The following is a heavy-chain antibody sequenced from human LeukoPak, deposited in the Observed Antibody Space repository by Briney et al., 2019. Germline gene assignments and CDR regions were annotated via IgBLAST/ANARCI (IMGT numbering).Heavy chain of an antibody. CDR3: ARGAAPPYYYYYMDV. V-gene: IGHV5-51*01. CDR2: IYPGDSDT. D-gene: IGHD6-13*01. J-gene: IGHJ6*03. CDR1: GYSFTSYW. Sequence: GESLKISCKGSGYSFTSYWIGWVRQMPGKGLEWMGIIYPGDSDTRYSPSFQGQVTISADKSISTAYLQWSSLKASDTAMYYCARGAAPPYYYYYMDVWGKGTTVTVSS.